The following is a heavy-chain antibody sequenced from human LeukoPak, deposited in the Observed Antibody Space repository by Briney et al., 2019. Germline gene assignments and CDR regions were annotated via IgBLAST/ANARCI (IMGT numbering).Heavy chain of an antibody. Sequence: GGSLRLSCAASGFTFSSYDMNWVRQAPGKGLEWVSYISSSGSTMYYADSVKGRFTISRDNAKNSLYLQMNSLRAEDTAVYYCAELGITMIGGVWGKGTTVTISS. CDR3: AELGITMIGGV. CDR1: GFTFSSYD. J-gene: IGHJ6*04. CDR2: ISSSGSTM. D-gene: IGHD3-10*02. V-gene: IGHV3-48*03.